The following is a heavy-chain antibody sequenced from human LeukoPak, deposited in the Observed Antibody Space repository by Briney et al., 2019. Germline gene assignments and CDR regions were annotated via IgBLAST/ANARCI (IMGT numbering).Heavy chain of an antibody. Sequence: GGSLRLSCAASGFIFSTYAMNWVRQVPGKGLEWVSAISGSGGRTFYADSVKGRFTISRDNSKNTLYLQMNNLRAEDTAVYYCAKDKGRWIHIDYWGQGTLVTVSS. CDR1: GFIFSTYA. CDR2: ISGSGGRT. D-gene: IGHD5-24*01. CDR3: AKDKGRWIHIDY. J-gene: IGHJ4*02. V-gene: IGHV3-23*01.